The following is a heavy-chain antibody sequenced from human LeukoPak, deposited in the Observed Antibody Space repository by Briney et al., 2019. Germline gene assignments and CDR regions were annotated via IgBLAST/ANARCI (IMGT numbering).Heavy chain of an antibody. J-gene: IGHJ6*03. V-gene: IGHV1-46*01. CDR3: ARVAAEVVGVPGAIGFGWLRRDYYYMDV. CDR2: INPSGGST. Sequence: ASVKVSCKASGYTFTSYYIHWVRQAPGEGLEWMGIINPSGGSTSYAQKFQGRVTMTRDMSTSTVYMELSSLRSEDTAVYYRARVAAEVVGVPGAIGFGWLRRDYYYMDVWGKGTTVTVSS. CDR1: GYTFTSYY. D-gene: IGHD2-2*02.